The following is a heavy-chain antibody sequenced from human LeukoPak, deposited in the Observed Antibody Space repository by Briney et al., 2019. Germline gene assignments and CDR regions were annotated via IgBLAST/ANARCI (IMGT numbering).Heavy chain of an antibody. CDR3: ASGYSLRRHFDY. Sequence: GGSLRLSCAASGFTFSDYEMNWVRQAPGKGLEWVSFISFTGRTTKYADSVKGRFTISRDNTNNSLYLQMNSLRAEDTAVYYCASGYSLRRHFDYWGQGTLVTVSS. J-gene: IGHJ4*02. CDR1: GFTFSDYE. D-gene: IGHD3-16*02. CDR2: ISFTGRTT. V-gene: IGHV3-48*03.